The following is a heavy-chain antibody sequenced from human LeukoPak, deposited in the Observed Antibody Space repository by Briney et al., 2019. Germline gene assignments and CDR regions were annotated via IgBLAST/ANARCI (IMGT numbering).Heavy chain of an antibody. J-gene: IGHJ3*02. CDR1: GGSISSYY. CDR2: ICTSGST. Sequence: SETLSLTCTVSGGSISSYYWSWIRQPAGKGLEWIGRICTSGSTNYNPSLKSRVTMSVDTSKNQFSLKLSSVTAADTAVYYCARAAYYDILTGYLDALDIWGQGTMVTVSS. D-gene: IGHD3-9*01. CDR3: ARAAYYDILTGYLDALDI. V-gene: IGHV4-4*07.